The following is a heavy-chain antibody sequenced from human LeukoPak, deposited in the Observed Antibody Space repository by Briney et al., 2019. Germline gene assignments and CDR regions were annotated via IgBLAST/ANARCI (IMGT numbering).Heavy chain of an antibody. Sequence: GGSLRLSCAASGFTFSSYRMTWVRQAPGKGLEWVSSISSSSSYIYYADSVKGRFTISRDNAKNSLYLQMNSLRAEDTAVYYCARDRRGFGGSTSYYFDYWGQGTLVTVSS. CDR2: ISSSSSYI. CDR3: ARDRRGFGGSTSYYFDY. CDR1: GFTFSSYR. J-gene: IGHJ4*02. D-gene: IGHD2-2*01. V-gene: IGHV3-21*01.